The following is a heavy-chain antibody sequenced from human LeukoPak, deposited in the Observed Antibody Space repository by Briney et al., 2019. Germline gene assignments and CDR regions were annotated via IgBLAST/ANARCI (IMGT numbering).Heavy chain of an antibody. Sequence: GGSLRLSCAASGFTFGTFSKNWVRQAPGKGLEWVSSISRSSSYIYYADSVKGRFTISRDNAKNSLYLQMNSLRVDDTAVYYCARDLGEYQLLEYFQHWGQGTLVTVSS. V-gene: IGHV3-21*01. J-gene: IGHJ1*01. CDR1: GFTFGTFS. CDR3: ARDLGEYQLLEYFQH. D-gene: IGHD2-2*01. CDR2: ISRSSSYI.